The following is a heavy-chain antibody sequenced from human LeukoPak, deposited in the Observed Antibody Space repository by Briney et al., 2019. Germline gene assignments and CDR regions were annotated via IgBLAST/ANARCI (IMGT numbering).Heavy chain of an antibody. D-gene: IGHD6-13*01. CDR3: ARAYSSSWYYFDY. CDR1: GYTFTGYY. Sequence: GASVEVSCKASGYTFTGYYMHWVRQAPGQGLEWMGRINPNSGGTNYAQKFQGRVTMTRDTSISTAYMELSRLRSDDTAVYYCARAYSSSWYYFDYWGQGTLVTVSS. V-gene: IGHV1-2*06. CDR2: INPNSGGT. J-gene: IGHJ4*02.